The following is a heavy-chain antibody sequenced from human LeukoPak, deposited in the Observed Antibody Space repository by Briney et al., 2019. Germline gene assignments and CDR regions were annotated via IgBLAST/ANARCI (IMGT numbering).Heavy chain of an antibody. CDR2: IWYDGSNK. CDR1: GFTFSSYG. CDR3: ARDRGAPAVALISYSYYGMDV. J-gene: IGHJ6*02. V-gene: IGHV3-33*01. D-gene: IGHD6-19*01. Sequence: GGSLRLSCTASGFTFSSYGMHWVRQAPGKGLEWVAVIWYDGSNKYYADSVKGRFTISRDNAKKSLYLQMNSLRAEDTAVYYCARDRGAPAVALISYSYYGMDVWGQGTTVTVSS.